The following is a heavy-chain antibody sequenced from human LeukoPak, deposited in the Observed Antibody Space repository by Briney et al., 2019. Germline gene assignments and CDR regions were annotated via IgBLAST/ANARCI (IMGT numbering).Heavy chain of an antibody. CDR1: GFTFDDYA. J-gene: IGHJ3*02. V-gene: IGHV3-9*01. CDR2: ISWNSGSI. D-gene: IGHD1-26*01. CDR3: AKSLSRELLYAFDI. Sequence: PGRSLRLSCAASGFTFDDYAMHWVRQAPGKGLEWVSGISWNSGSIGYADSVKGRFTISRDNAKNSLYLQMNSLRAEDTALYYCAKSLSRELLYAFDIWGQGTMVTVS.